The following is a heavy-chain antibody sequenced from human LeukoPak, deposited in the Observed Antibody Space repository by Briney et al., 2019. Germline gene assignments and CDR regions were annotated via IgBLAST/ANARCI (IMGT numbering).Heavy chain of an antibody. D-gene: IGHD3-9*01. J-gene: IGHJ4*02. CDR3: LTISTYYDILTGYHYYFDY. Sequence: SGTLSLTCTVSGGSISSSSYYWGWIRQPPGKGLEWIGSIYYSGSTYYNPSLKSRVTISVDTSKNQFSLKLSSVTAADTAVYYCLTISTYYDILTGYHYYFDYWGQGTLVTVSS. V-gene: IGHV4-39*01. CDR1: GGSISSSSYY. CDR2: IYYSGST.